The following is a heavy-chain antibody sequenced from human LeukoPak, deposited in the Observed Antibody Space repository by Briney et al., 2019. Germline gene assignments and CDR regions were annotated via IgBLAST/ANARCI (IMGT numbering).Heavy chain of an antibody. J-gene: IGHJ4*02. D-gene: IGHD3-3*01. CDR3: ASGSGLYSPDY. Sequence: GASVKVSCKASGYTFTANYLHWVRQAPGQGLEWMGWIDPNSGGTNHAQMFQGRVTMTRDTSISTPYMELSRLRSDDTAVYYCASGSGLYSPDYWGQGTLVTVSS. CDR1: GYTFTANY. V-gene: IGHV1-2*02. CDR2: IDPNSGGT.